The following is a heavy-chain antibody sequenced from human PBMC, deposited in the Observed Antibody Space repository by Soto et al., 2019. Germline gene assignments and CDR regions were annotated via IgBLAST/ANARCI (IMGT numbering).Heavy chain of an antibody. V-gene: IGHV1-8*01. D-gene: IGHD3-16*01. J-gene: IGHJ5*02. CDR2: MNPGSGDT. CDR3: ARMETFGSLNWFDP. CDR1: GYSFTNNY. Sequence: GSVEVSCKASGYSFTNNYVSWVRQATGQGLEWMGWMNPGSGDTGYAQKFQGRVTMTRDISIATAYMELSSLRSDDTAIYYCARMETFGSLNWFDPWGQGTLVTVS.